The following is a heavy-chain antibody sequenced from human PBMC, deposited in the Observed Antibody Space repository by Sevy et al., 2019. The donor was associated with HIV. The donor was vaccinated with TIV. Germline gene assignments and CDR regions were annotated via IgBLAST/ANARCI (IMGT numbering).Heavy chain of an antibody. V-gene: IGHV4-59*01. J-gene: IGHJ5*02. CDR3: AATVTLDNWFDP. CDR2: IYYTVSA. Sequence: SDTLSLTCTVSVASISSYYWGWIRQPPGKGLEWIGYIYYTVSANYNPSLKSRVTISVDTSKSQFSLKLSSVTAADTAVYYCAATVTLDNWFDPWGQGTLVTVSS. D-gene: IGHD4-4*01. CDR1: VASISSYY.